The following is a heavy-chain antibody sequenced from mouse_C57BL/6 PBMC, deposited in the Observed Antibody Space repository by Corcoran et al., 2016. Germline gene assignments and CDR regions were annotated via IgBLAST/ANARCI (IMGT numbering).Heavy chain of an antibody. D-gene: IGHD2-2*01. CDR3: ARGGYDPFAY. Sequence: EVQLQQSGPELVKTGASVKISCKASGYTFTDYYMNWVKQSHGKSLEWIGDINPNNGGTSYNQKFKGKATLTVDKSSSTAYMELRSLTSEDSAVYYCARGGYDPFAYWGQGTLVTVSA. CDR2: INPNNGGT. V-gene: IGHV1-26*01. J-gene: IGHJ3*01. CDR1: GYTFTDYY.